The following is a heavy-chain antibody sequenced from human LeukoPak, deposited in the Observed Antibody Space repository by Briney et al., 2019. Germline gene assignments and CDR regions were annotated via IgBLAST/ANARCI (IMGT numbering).Heavy chain of an antibody. J-gene: IGHJ3*02. Sequence: GGSLRLSCAGSGFTFSGSAIHWVRQASGKGLEWVGRIRRKANSYATAYAASVKGRFTISRDDSKNTAYLQMNSLKTEDTAVYYCTRRIGTVLDAFDIWGQGTMVTVSS. D-gene: IGHD1-26*01. V-gene: IGHV3-73*01. CDR2: IRRKANSYAT. CDR1: GFTFSGSA. CDR3: TRRIGTVLDAFDI.